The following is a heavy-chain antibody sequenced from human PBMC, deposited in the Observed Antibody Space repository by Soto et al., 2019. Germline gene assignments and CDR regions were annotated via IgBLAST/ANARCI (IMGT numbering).Heavy chain of an antibody. CDR3: ARGHLAVFPFASCFSYMDV. D-gene: IGHD3-3*01. CDR1: GYTFTNYA. Sequence: QVQLVQSGAEVEKPGASVKVSCKASGYTFTNYAVHWVRQAPGQRLEWMGWINAGNGNTRFSQNLQGRVTITRDTAARKVYMDLGILRSENTAVYYCARGHLAVFPFASCFSYMDVWGKGTPVTVSS. CDR2: INAGNGNT. V-gene: IGHV1-3*01. J-gene: IGHJ6*03.